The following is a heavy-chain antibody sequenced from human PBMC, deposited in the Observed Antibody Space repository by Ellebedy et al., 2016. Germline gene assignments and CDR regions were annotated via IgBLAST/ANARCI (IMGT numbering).Heavy chain of an antibody. D-gene: IGHD3-10*01. J-gene: IGHJ4*02. V-gene: IGHV3-21*01. CDR3: ARDPMVRGVI. Sequence: GGSLRLXXAASGFTFSSYSMNWVRQAPGKGLEWVSSISSSSSYIYYADSVKGRFTISRDNAKNSLYLQMNSLRAEDTAVDYCARDPMVRGVIWGQGTLVTVSS. CDR2: ISSSSSYI. CDR1: GFTFSSYS.